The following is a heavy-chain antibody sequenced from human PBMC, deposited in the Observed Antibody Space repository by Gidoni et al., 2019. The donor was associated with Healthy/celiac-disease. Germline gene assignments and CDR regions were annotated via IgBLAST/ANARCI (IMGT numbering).Heavy chain of an antibody. D-gene: IGHD3-22*01. Sequence: QVQLVEPGGGVVPPGRSLRLPCAASGFTFSSYGMHWVRQAPGKGLEWVAVRWYDGSNKYYADSVKGRFTISRDNSKNTLYLQMNSLRAEDTAVYYCARDAFIYYYDSSGYYFYGMDVWGQGTTVTVSS. J-gene: IGHJ6*02. V-gene: IGHV3-33*01. CDR2: RWYDGSNK. CDR3: ARDAFIYYYDSSGYYFYGMDV. CDR1: GFTFSSYG.